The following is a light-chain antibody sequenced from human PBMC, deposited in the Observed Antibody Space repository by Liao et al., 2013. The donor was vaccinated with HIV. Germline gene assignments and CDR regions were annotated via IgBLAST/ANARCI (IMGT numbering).Light chain of an antibody. V-gene: IGLV3-21*04. CDR3: QVWDSSSVHVM. J-gene: IGLJ3*02. CDR1: NIGSKS. CDR2: YDS. Sequence: SYELTQPPSVSVAPGKTARITCGGNNIGSKSVHWYQQKPGQAPVLVIYYDSDRPSGIPERFSGSNSGNTATLTISRVEAGDEADYYCQVWDSSSVHVMFGGGTKLTVL.